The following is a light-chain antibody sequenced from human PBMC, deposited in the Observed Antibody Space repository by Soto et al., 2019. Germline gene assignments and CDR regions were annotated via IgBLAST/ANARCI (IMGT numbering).Light chain of an antibody. CDR1: SGYSNYK. CDR2: VGTGGIVG. Sequence: QSVLTQPPSASDSLGAWVTLTCTLSSGYSNYKVDWYQQRPGKGPRFVMRVGTGGIVGSKGDGIPDRFSVLGSGLNRYLTIKNIQEEDESDYHCGADHGSGSNFVVVFGGGTKLTVL. J-gene: IGLJ2*01. CDR3: GADHGSGSNFVVV. V-gene: IGLV9-49*01.